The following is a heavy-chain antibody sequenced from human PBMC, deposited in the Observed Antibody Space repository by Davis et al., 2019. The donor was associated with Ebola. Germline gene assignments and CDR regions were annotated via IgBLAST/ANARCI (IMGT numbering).Heavy chain of an antibody. CDR1: GFTFSSYA. Sequence: GESLKISCAASGFTFSSYAMSWVRQAPGKGLEWVSAISGSGGSTYYADSVKGRFTISRDSSKNTLYLQMNSLRAEDTAVYYCAKGYSSGWFPWFDPWGQGTLVTVSS. V-gene: IGHV3-23*01. CDR3: AKGYSSGWFPWFDP. J-gene: IGHJ5*02. CDR2: ISGSGGST. D-gene: IGHD6-19*01.